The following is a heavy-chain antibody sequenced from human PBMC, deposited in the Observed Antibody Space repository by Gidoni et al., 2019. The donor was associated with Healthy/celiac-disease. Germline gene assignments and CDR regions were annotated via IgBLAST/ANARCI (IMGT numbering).Heavy chain of an antibody. CDR2: INHSGST. D-gene: IGHD3-22*01. Sequence: QVQLQQWGAGLLKPSETLSLTCAVYGGSFSGYYWSWIRQPPGKGLEWIGEINHSGSTNYNPSLKSRVTISVDTSKNQFSLKLSSVTAADTAVYYCARGPFITPTPFDYWGQGTLVTVSS. V-gene: IGHV4-34*01. CDR1: GGSFSGYY. CDR3: ARGPFITPTPFDY. J-gene: IGHJ4*02.